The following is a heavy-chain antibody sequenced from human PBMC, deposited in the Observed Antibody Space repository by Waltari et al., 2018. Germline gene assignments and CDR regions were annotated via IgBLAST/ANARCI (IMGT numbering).Heavy chain of an antibody. D-gene: IGHD3-10*01. Sequence: QVQLVQSGAEVKKPGASVKVSCKVSGYTLTELSMHWVRQAPGKGLEWMGGFDPEDGETIYAQKFQGRVTITTDESTSTAYMELSSLRSEDTAVYYCARGGVRGVNSYYYYYYMDVWGKGTTVTVSS. CDR3: ARGGVRGVNSYYYYYYMDV. CDR1: GYTLTELS. V-gene: IGHV1-24*01. CDR2: FDPEDGET. J-gene: IGHJ6*03.